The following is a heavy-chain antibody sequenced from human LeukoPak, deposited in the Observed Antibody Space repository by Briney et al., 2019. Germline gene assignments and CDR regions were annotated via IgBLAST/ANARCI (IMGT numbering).Heavy chain of an antibody. CDR3: AKDQSYSPYYYYGMDV. D-gene: IGHD2-21*01. CDR2: ISGSGGST. J-gene: IGHJ6*02. V-gene: IGHV3-23*01. CDR1: GFTFSSYA. Sequence: GGSLRLSCAASGFTFSSYAMSWVRQAPGKGLEWVSAISGSGGSTYYADSVKGRFTISRDNSKNTLYLQMNSLRAEDTAVYYCAKDQSYSPYYYYGMDVWGQGTTVTVSS.